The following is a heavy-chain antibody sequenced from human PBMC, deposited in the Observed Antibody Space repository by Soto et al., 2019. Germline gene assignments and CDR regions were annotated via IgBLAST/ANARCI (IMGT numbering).Heavy chain of an antibody. Sequence: QVQLQESGPGLVKPSQTLSLTCTVSGGSISSGGYYWSWIRQHPGKGLEWIGYIYYSGSTYYNPSLKSRVTISVDTSKNQFSLKLSSVTAADTAVYYCARERGLRYFDRPAAVDYWGQGTLVTVSS. J-gene: IGHJ4*02. V-gene: IGHV4-31*03. CDR3: ARERGLRYFDRPAAVDY. CDR1: GGSISSGGYY. CDR2: IYYSGST. D-gene: IGHD3-9*01.